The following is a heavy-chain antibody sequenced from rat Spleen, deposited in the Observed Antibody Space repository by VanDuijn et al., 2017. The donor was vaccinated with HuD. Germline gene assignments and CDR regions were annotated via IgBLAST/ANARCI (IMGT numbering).Heavy chain of an antibody. CDR1: GFTFNNYW. Sequence: EVQLVESGGGLVQPGRSLKLSCVASGFTFNNYWMTWIRQAPGKGLEWVASITNASGRTYYPDSVKGRFTISRDTAQNTLYLQMDSRRSEDTATYYCSRGGATRFDYWGQGVMVTVSS. CDR3: SRGGATRFDY. V-gene: IGHV5-31*01. J-gene: IGHJ2*01. CDR2: ITNASGRT. D-gene: IGHD1-11*01.